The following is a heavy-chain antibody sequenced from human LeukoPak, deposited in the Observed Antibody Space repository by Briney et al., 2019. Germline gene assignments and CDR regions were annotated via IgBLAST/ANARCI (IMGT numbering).Heavy chain of an antibody. CDR1: GYTFSGYY. Sequence: ASVKVSCKASGYTFSGYYIHWVRQAPGQGLEWMGWINSNSGGTNYAQKFQGRVTMTRDTSISTAYMELSRLRSDDTAVYYCARDFPTKSTYYYDSSGYYYGGFWGQGTLVTVSS. J-gene: IGHJ4*02. CDR2: INSNSGGT. V-gene: IGHV1-2*02. CDR3: ARDFPTKSTYYYDSSGYYYGGF. D-gene: IGHD3-22*01.